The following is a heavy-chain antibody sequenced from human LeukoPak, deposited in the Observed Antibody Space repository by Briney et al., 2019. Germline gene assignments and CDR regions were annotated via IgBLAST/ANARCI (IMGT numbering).Heavy chain of an antibody. Sequence: GGSLRLSCAASGFTFDDYGMSWVRQAPGKGLEWVSGINWNGGSTGYADSVKGRFTISRDNSKNTLYLQMNSLRAEDTAVYYCAKDSYYYDSSGYWHWGQGTLVTVSS. CDR1: GFTFDDYG. CDR2: INWNGGST. J-gene: IGHJ1*01. D-gene: IGHD3-22*01. V-gene: IGHV3-20*04. CDR3: AKDSYYYDSSGYWH.